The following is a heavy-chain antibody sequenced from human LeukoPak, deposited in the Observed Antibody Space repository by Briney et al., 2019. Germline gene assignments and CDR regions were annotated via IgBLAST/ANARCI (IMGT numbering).Heavy chain of an antibody. CDR1: GYTFTGYY. CDR3: ARDLYCSSTSCYGYYYYYMDV. Sequence: ASVKVSCKASGYTFTGYYMHWVRQAPGQGLEWMGWISAYNGNTNYAQKLQGRVTMTTDTSTSTAYMELRSLRSDDTAVYYCARDLYCSSTSCYGYYYYYMDVWGKGTTVTVSS. J-gene: IGHJ6*03. D-gene: IGHD2-2*01. V-gene: IGHV1-18*04. CDR2: ISAYNGNT.